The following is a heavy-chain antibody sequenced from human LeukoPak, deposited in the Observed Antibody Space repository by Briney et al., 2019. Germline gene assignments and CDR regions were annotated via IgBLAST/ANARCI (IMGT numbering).Heavy chain of an antibody. CDR1: GYTFTGYY. V-gene: IGHV1-2*02. J-gene: IGHJ4*02. CDR2: INPNSGGT. D-gene: IGHD2-15*01. CDR3: ARDPNYCDGGTCYFDY. Sequence: ASVKVSCKASGYTFTGYYMHWVRQAPGQGLEWMGWINPNSGGTNYAQKFQGRVTMTRDTSIRTHYMELSSLTSDDTAMYYCARDPNYCDGGTCYFDYWGQGTLVTVSS.